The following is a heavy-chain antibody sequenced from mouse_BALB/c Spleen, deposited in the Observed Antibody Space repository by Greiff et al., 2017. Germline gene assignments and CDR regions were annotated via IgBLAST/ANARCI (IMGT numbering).Heavy chain of an antibody. CDR3: ARDLGITVPAWFAY. Sequence: VQLKESGPGLVAPSQSLSITCTVSGFSLTGYGVNWVRQPPGKGLEWLGMIWGDGSTDYNSALKSRLSISKDNSKSQVFLKMNSLQTDDTARYYSARDLGITVPAWFAYWGQGTLVTVSA. J-gene: IGHJ3*01. CDR1: GFSLTGYG. V-gene: IGHV2-6-7*01. D-gene: IGHD2-4*01. CDR2: IWGDGST.